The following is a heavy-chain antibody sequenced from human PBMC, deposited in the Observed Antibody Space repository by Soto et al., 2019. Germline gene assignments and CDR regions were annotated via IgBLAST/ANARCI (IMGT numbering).Heavy chain of an antibody. Sequence: SETLSLTCTVSGGTISSGGYFWGGFRQPPEKGLEWIGSIYYSGSTYYNPSVKSRVTISVDTSKNQFSLKLSSVTAADTAVYYCASPFYCSGGSCYSADYYDAMDVWGQGTTVS. CDR1: GGTISSGGYF. D-gene: IGHD2-15*01. V-gene: IGHV4-39*01. CDR3: ASPFYCSGGSCYSADYYDAMDV. CDR2: IYYSGST. J-gene: IGHJ6*02.